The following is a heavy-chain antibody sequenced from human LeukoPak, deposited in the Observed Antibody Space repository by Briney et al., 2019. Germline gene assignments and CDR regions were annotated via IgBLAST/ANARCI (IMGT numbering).Heavy chain of an antibody. D-gene: IGHD5-18*01. Sequence: WASVKVSCKASGYTFTGYYMHWVRQAPGQGLEWMGWINPNSGGTNYAQKFQGRVTMTRDTSISTAYMELSRLRSEDTAVYYCARGRYSYGYYFDYWGQGTLVTVSS. CDR1: GYTFTGYY. J-gene: IGHJ4*02. V-gene: IGHV1-2*02. CDR3: ARGRYSYGYYFDY. CDR2: INPNSGGT.